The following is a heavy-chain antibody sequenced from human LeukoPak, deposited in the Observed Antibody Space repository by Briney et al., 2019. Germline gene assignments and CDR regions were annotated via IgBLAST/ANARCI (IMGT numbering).Heavy chain of an antibody. CDR2: ISYDGSNK. J-gene: IGHJ4*02. V-gene: IGHV3-30-3*01. CDR3: ARVGVQLWFTGGEFDY. Sequence: GRSLRLSCAASGFTFSSYAMHWVRQAPGKGLEWVAAISYDGSNKYYADSVKGRFTTSRDNSKNTLYLQMNSLRAEDTAVYYCARVGVQLWFTGGEFDYWGQGTLVTVSS. CDR1: GFTFSSYA. D-gene: IGHD5-18*01.